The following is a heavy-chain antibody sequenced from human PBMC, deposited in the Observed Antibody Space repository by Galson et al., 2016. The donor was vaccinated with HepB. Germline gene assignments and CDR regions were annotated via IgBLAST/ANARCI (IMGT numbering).Heavy chain of an antibody. J-gene: IGHJ4*02. CDR1: GFIFSTYG. CDR3: AKGPSYGDYFDF. D-gene: IGHD4-17*01. CDR2: ISYDANNK. V-gene: IGHV3-30*18. Sequence: SLRLSCAASGFIFSTYGMHWVRQAPGKGLEWVAVISYDANNKYYADSVKGRFTISGDNSKNTLYLQMNSLRAEDTAIYYCAKGPSYGDYFDFWGQGALVTVSS.